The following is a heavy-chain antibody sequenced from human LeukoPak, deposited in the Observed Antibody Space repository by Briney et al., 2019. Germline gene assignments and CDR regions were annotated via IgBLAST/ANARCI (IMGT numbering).Heavy chain of an antibody. CDR1: GFTIDDYA. J-gene: IGHJ3*02. D-gene: IGHD1-26*01. CDR2: ISWNSGSI. CDR3: AKDLIVGATTGAFDI. Sequence: GGSLRLSCAASGFTIDDYAMHWVRQAPGKGLEWVSGISWNSGSIGYADSVKGRFTISRDNAKNSLYLQMNSLRAEDMALYYCAKDLIVGATTGAFDIWGQGTMVTVSS. V-gene: IGHV3-9*03.